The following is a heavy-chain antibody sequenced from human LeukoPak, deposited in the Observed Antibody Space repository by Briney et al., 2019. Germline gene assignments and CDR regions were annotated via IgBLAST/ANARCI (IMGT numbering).Heavy chain of an antibody. D-gene: IGHD5-24*01. CDR1: GFTFSSYS. V-gene: IGHV3-21*01. J-gene: IGHJ3*02. CDR2: ISSSSSYI. CDR3: AREDLQSSAFDI. Sequence: PGGSLRLSCAASGFTFSSYSMNWVRQAPGKGLEWVSSISSSSSYIYYADSVKGRFTISRDNAKNSLYLQMNSLRAEDTAVYYCAREDLQSSAFDIWGQGTMVTVSS.